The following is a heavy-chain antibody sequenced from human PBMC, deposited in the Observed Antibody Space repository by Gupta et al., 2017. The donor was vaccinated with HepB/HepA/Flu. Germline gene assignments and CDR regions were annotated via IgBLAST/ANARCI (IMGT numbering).Heavy chain of an antibody. CDR2: ISSGGGGTI. D-gene: IGHD4-17*01. CDR3: VRNYGDYNFGVDYFDY. Sequence: QVQLVEAGGALVKPGGSLRLSCASSGFISSDYYMVWTRQAPGKGVEWGSYISSGGGGTISYADSVKGRFTIYRDNTKNSLHLKMNSLRAEDTAVYYGVRNYGDYNFGVDYFDYWGQGTLVTVSS. CDR1: GFISSDYY. J-gene: IGHJ4*02. V-gene: IGHV3-11*01.